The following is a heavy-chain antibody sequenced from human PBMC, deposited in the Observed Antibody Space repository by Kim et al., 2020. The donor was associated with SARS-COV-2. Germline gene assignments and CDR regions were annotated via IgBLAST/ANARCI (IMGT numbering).Heavy chain of an antibody. V-gene: IGHV3-30*04. CDR1: GFTFSSYA. D-gene: IGHD6-19*01. CDR2: ISYDGSNK. J-gene: IGHJ4*02. CDR3: AREAVAGTFDY. Sequence: GGSLRLSCAASGFTFSSYAMHWVRQAPGKGLDWVAVISYDGSNKYYADSVKGRFTISRDNSKNTLYLQMNSLRAEDTAVYYCAREAVAGTFDYWGKGTLVTVSS.